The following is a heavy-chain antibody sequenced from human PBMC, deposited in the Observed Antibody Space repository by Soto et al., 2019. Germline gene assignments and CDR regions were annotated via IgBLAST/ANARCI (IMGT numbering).Heavy chain of an antibody. V-gene: IGHV5-51*01. CDR2: IYTGDSHA. CDR1: GYIFTTYW. D-gene: IGHD1-26*01. CDR3: ARPYSGGPNDPFDV. Sequence: GESLKISCKVSGYIFTTYWIGWVRQMPGKGLEWMGIIYTGDSHAIYSPSFQGQVTMSADKSISTAYLQWSSLKASDTAMYYCARPYSGGPNDPFDVWGQGTMVTVSS. J-gene: IGHJ3*01.